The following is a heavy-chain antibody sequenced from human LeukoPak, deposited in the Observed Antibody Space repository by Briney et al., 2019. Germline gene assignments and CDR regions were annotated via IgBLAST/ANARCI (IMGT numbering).Heavy chain of an antibody. J-gene: IGHJ4*02. V-gene: IGHV3-30*02. CDR3: AKMPPAGQQRYSHDY. CDR1: GFTFSSYG. Sequence: GGSLRLSCAASGFTFSSYGMHWVRQAPGKGLEWVAFIRYDGSNKYYADSVKGRFTISRDNSKNTLYLQMNSLRAEVTAVYYRAKMPPAGQQRYSHDYWGQGTLVTVSS. CDR2: IRYDGSNK. D-gene: IGHD6-13*01.